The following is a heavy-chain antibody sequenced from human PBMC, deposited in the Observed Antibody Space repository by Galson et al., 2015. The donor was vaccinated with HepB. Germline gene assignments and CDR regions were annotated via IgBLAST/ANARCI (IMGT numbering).Heavy chain of an antibody. CDR2: IYSDGSI. V-gene: IGHV3-66*04. CDR1: GFSVSSNY. D-gene: IGHD6-19*01. CDR3: ARLAGSGWYGED. Sequence: SLRLSCAASGFSVSSNYLTWARQAPGKGLEWVSLIYSDGSIYYADSVNGRFTISRDNSKNTLYLQMNSLRADDTAIYYCARLAGSGWYGEDWGQGTRVTVSS. J-gene: IGHJ4*02.